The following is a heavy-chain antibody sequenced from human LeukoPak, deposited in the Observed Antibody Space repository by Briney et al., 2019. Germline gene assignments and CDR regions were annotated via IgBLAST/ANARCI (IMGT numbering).Heavy chain of an antibody. V-gene: IGHV1-18*01. J-gene: IGHJ5*02. CDR2: ISAYNGNT. Sequence: GASVKVSCKASGYTFTSYGISWVRQAPGQGLEWMGWISAYNGNTNYAQKLQGRVTMTTDTSTSTAYMELRSLRSDDTAVYYCARDWGGWAIKTNWFDPWGQGTLVTVSS. CDR3: ARDWGGWAIKTNWFDP. CDR1: GYTFTSYG. D-gene: IGHD3-16*01.